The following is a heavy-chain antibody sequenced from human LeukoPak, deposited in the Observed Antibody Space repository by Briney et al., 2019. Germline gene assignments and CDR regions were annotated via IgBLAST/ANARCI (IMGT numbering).Heavy chain of an antibody. Sequence: GGSLRLSCAASGFTFSDYYMTWVRQAPGKGLFWVSGISAGGGSTYYADSVKGRFSISRDNSRNTLYLQMNSLRAEDTAVYYCAKGAAGPEYWGQGTLVTVSS. CDR3: AKGAAGPEY. CDR1: GFTFSDYY. D-gene: IGHD6-13*01. CDR2: ISAGGGST. J-gene: IGHJ4*02. V-gene: IGHV3-23*01.